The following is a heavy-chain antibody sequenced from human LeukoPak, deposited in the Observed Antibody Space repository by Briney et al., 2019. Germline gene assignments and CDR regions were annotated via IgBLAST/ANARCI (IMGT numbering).Heavy chain of an antibody. CDR3: ARDLTTVTTRYWYFDL. J-gene: IGHJ2*01. Sequence: TGGSLRLSCAASGFPFSSYSMNWVPQAPGKGLEWVSSISSSSSYIYYADSVKGRFTISRDNAKNSLYLQMNSLRAEDTAVYYCARDLTTVTTRYWYFDLWGRGTLVTVSS. D-gene: IGHD4-17*01. V-gene: IGHV3-21*01. CDR1: GFPFSSYS. CDR2: ISSSSSYI.